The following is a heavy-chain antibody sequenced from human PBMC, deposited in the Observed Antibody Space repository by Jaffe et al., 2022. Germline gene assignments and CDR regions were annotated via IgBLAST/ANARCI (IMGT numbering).Heavy chain of an antibody. J-gene: IGHJ4*02. CDR2: ISTGGIT. V-gene: IGHV4-61*02. D-gene: IGHD2-2*01. CDR1: SGSISSDTYY. Sequence: QVQLQESGPGLVKPSQTLSLTCTVSSGSISSDTYYWTWIRQPAGKGLEWIGRISTGGITNYNPSLKSRVTISVDTSKYRFSLRLNSVTAADTAVYYCARAYQLPWGHFDYWGQGALVTVSS. CDR3: ARAYQLPWGHFDY.